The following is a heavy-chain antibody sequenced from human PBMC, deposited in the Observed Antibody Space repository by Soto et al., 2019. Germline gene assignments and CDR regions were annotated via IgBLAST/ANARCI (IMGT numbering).Heavy chain of an antibody. J-gene: IGHJ2*01. D-gene: IGHD4-17*01. CDR1: GGTFSSYT. CDR3: ASAPTVTTISWYFDL. CDR2: IIPILGIA. Sequence: QVQLVQSGAEVKKPGSSVKVSCKASGGTFSSYTISWVRQAPGQRLEWMGRIIPILGIANYAQKFQGRVTITADKSTSTAYMELSSLRSEDTAVYYCASAPTVTTISWYFDLWGRGTLVTVSS. V-gene: IGHV1-69*02.